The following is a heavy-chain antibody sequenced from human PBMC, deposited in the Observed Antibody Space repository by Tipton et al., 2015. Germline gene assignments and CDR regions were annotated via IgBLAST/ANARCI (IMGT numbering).Heavy chain of an antibody. CDR3: ARGYTGVLNYYYFYVMDV. CDR2: IYYSGST. Sequence: TLSLTCTVSGDSINSYYWSWIRQPPGKGLEWIANIYYSGSTNYNPSLKSRVTISIDTSKNQFSLKLSSVAAADTAVYYCARGYTGVLNYYYFYVMDVWGQGTTVTVSS. J-gene: IGHJ6*02. D-gene: IGHD5-24*01. V-gene: IGHV4-59*01. CDR1: GDSINSYY.